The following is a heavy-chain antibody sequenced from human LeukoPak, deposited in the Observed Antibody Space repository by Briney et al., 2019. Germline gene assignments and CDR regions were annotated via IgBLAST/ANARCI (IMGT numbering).Heavy chain of an antibody. J-gene: IGHJ4*02. D-gene: IGHD3-22*01. V-gene: IGHV4-38-2*02. Sequence: PSETLSLTCTVSGYSISSGYYWGWIRQPPGKGLEWIGSIYHSGSTYYNPSLKSRVTISVDTSKNQFSLKLSSVTAADTAVYYCARILRDYYDSSGYYSTTTFDYWGQGTLVTVSS. CDR1: GYSISSGYY. CDR2: IYHSGST. CDR3: ARILRDYYDSSGYYSTTTFDY.